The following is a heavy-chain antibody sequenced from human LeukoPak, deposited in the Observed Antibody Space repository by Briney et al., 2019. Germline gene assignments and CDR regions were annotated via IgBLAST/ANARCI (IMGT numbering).Heavy chain of an antibody. D-gene: IGHD6-19*01. V-gene: IGHV4-59*01. CDR2: IYYSEST. J-gene: IGHJ4*02. CDR3: ASGSLVAGTALCDY. Sequence: SETLSLTCTVSGGSISSYYWSWIRQPPGKGLEWIGYIYYSESTNYNPSLKSRVTISVDTSKNQFSLKLSSVTAADTAVYYCASGSLVAGTALCDYWGQGTLVTVSS. CDR1: GGSISSYY.